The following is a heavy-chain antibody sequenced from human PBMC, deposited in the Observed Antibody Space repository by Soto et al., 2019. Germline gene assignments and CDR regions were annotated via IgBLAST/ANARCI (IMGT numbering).Heavy chain of an antibody. CDR1: GFTFSSYS. J-gene: IGHJ6*03. CDR3: ARPDCSGGSCYRYYYYYMDV. V-gene: IGHV3-48*02. CDR2: ISSSSSTI. Sequence: EVQLVESGGGLVQPGGSLRLSCAASGFTFSSYSMNWVRQAPGKGLEWVSYISSSSSTIYYADSVKGRFTISRDNAKNSLYLQMNSLRDEDTAVYYCARPDCSGGSCYRYYYYYMDVWGKGTTVTVSS. D-gene: IGHD2-15*01.